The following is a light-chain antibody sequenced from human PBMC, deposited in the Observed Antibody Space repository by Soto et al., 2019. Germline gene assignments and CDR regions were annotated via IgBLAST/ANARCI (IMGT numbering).Light chain of an antibody. CDR2: GAS. V-gene: IGKV3-20*01. Sequence: EIVLTQTPGTLSLSPGERATLSCRASQSVNSNHLAWYQQRPGQAPRLLVYGASSRANGIPDRLSGSGSGTDFTLTTSRLEPEDFAVYYCHQYGTSPWTFGQGTKVEIK. J-gene: IGKJ1*01. CDR1: QSVNSNH. CDR3: HQYGTSPWT.